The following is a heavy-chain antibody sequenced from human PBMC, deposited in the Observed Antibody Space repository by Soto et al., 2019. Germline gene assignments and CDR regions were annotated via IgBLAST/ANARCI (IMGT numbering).Heavy chain of an antibody. Sequence: EVQLLESGGGLVPPGGSLRLSCEASGFNFGSYSMSWFRQAPGKGLEWVSGISRSGGSPAYPDTVKGRFTISKDNSNDALYLHVTSLGAEGTDVDYCAKGLETGYWGAFDSWGQGTLVTVSS. CDR3: AKGLETGYWGAFDS. CDR1: GFNFGSYS. J-gene: IGHJ4*02. CDR2: ISRSGGSP. D-gene: IGHD2-15*01. V-gene: IGHV3-23*01.